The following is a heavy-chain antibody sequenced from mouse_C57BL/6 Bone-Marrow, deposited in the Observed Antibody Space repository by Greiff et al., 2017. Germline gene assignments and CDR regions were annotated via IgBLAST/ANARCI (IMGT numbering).Heavy chain of an antibody. J-gene: IGHJ1*03. V-gene: IGHV1-85*01. CDR2: IYPRDGST. CDR3: ARRYDGSSYGYFEV. CDR1: GYTFTSYD. D-gene: IGHD1-1*01. Sequence: QVQLQQSGPELVKPGASVKLSCKASGYTFTSYDINWVKQRPGQGLEWIGWIYPRDGSTNYNEKFKGKATLTVDTSSSTAYMELHSLTSEDSAVYFCARRYDGSSYGYFEVWGKGTTVTVSS.